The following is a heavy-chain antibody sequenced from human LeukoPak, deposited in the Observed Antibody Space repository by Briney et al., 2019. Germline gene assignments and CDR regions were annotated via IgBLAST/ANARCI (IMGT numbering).Heavy chain of an antibody. CDR2: IWYDGSNK. CDR3: ARDLMNGIFDY. CDR1: GFTFSSYG. Sequence: PGRSLRLSCAASGFTFSSYGMHWVRQAPGKGLEWVAVIWYDGSNKYYADSVRGRFTISRDNSKNTLYLQMNSLRADDTAVYYCARDLMNGIFDYWGQGTLVTVSS. V-gene: IGHV3-33*01. D-gene: IGHD1-14*01. J-gene: IGHJ4*02.